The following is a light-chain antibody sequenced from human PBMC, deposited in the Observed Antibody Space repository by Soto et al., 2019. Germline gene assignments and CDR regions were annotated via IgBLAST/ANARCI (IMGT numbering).Light chain of an antibody. V-gene: IGLV2-18*02. J-gene: IGLJ1*01. Sequence: QPALTHPPSGSGPPGDSRSISCTETSRDVGSYNRVSWYQQPPGTAPKLMIYEVSNRPSGVPDRFSGSKSGNTASLTISGLQAEDEADYYCSSYTSSSTYVFGTGTKVTVL. CDR2: EVS. CDR3: SSYTSSSTYV. CDR1: SRDVGSYNR.